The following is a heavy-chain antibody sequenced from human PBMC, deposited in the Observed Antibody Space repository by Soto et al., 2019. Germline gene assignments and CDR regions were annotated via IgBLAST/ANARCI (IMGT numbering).Heavy chain of an antibody. V-gene: IGHV3-21*01. CDR3: ARLTVLDAFDI. CDR2: ISSSGYI. J-gene: IGHJ3*02. CDR1: GFNFNSYT. Sequence: GGSLRLSCAASGFNFNSYTINWVRQAPGKRLEWLSSISSSGYIFSTDSVRGRFTISRDNAKNSLYLQMNSLRAEDTAVYYCARLTVLDAFDIWGQGTMVTVSS. D-gene: IGHD4-17*01.